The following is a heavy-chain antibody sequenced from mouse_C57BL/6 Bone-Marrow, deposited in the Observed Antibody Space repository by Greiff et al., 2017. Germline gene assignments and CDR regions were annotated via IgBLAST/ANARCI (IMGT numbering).Heavy chain of an antibody. CDR1: GYAFSSSW. CDR2: IYPGDGDT. CDR3: ARWDWGPFAY. D-gene: IGHD4-1*01. V-gene: IGHV1-82*01. J-gene: IGHJ3*01. Sequence: QVQLQQSGPELVKPGASVKISCKASGYAFSSSWMNWVKQRPGKGLEWIGRIYPGDGDTNYNGKFKGKATLTADKSSRTAYIQLCCLTSEDSAVYFCARWDWGPFAYWGQGTLVTVSA.